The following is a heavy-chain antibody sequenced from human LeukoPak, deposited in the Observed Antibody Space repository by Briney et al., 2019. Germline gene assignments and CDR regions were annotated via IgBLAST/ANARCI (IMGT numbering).Heavy chain of an antibody. J-gene: IGHJ4*02. CDR2: SYYNGST. D-gene: IGHD6-19*01. Sequence: SETLSLTCTVSGGSISSSSYYWGWIRQPPGKGLGWIGRSYYNGSTYYNPSLKSRNTISEHTSKNQFSLKLSSVTGADTAVYYCARQRHNSGRRFEYWGKGTLVTVS. CDR3: ARQRHNSGRRFEY. V-gene: IGHV4-39*07. CDR1: GGSISSSSYY.